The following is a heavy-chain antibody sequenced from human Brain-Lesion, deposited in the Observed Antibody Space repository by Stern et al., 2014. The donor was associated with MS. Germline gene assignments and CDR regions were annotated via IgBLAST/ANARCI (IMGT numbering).Heavy chain of an antibody. CDR3: ARHDSVPRTSQLYSARDRGPGYFDY. CDR2: IYYSGFT. D-gene: IGHD1-26*01. Sequence: VQLVESGPGLVKPSETLSLTCTVSGGPISSSTYYWAWIRQPPGKGLEWIGNIYYSGFTYYNPSLKSRVTISVDMSKIQFSLKLSSVTAADTAIYYCARHDSVPRTSQLYSARDRGPGYFDYWGQGTLVTVSS. V-gene: IGHV4-39*01. CDR1: GGPISSSTYY. J-gene: IGHJ4*02.